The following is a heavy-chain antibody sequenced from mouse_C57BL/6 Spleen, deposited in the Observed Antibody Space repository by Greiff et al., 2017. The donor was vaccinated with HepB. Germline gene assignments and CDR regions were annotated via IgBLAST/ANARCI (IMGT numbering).Heavy chain of an antibody. D-gene: IGHD1-1*01. Sequence: QVQLQQPGAELVKPGASVKLSCKASGYTFTSYWMQWVKQRPGQGLEWIGEIDPSDSYTNYNQKFKGKATLTVDTTSSTAYMQLSSLTSEDSAVYYCARRGGSSPRGFAYWGQGTLVTVSA. J-gene: IGHJ3*01. CDR3: ARRGGSSPRGFAY. V-gene: IGHV1-50*01. CDR2: IDPSDSYT. CDR1: GYTFTSYW.